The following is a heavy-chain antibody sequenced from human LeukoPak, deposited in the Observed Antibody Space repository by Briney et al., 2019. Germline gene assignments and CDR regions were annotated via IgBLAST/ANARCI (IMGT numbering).Heavy chain of an antibody. CDR3: ARGFGTATYYFDY. J-gene: IGHJ4*02. D-gene: IGHD1/OR15-1a*01. CDR1: GLSFSSFW. Sequence: PGGSLRLSCAASGLSFSSFWMSWVRHAPGKGLEWVANIKQDGSDRYSVDSVRGRFTISRDNAKNSLYLQMNNLRVEDTAVYYCARGFGTATYYFDYWGQGALVTVSS. V-gene: IGHV3-7*03. CDR2: IKQDGSDR.